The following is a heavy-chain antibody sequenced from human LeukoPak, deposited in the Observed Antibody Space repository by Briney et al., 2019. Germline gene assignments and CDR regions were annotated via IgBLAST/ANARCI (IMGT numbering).Heavy chain of an antibody. V-gene: IGHV1-2*02. D-gene: IGHD1-26*01. Sequence: ASVKVSCKASAYNFTDYYIHWVRQAPGQGLEWMGWINPKSGGTNYAQKFRGRVTMTRDTSISTAYMELSGLRSDDTAVYYCARDSGLGPTWHPFDHWGQGTPVTASS. CDR1: AYNFTDYY. CDR3: ARDSGLGPTWHPFDH. J-gene: IGHJ4*02. CDR2: INPKSGGT.